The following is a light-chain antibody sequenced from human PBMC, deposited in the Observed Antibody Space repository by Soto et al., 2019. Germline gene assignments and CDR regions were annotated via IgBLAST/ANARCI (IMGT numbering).Light chain of an antibody. CDR3: QQYGSSPLT. J-gene: IGKJ4*01. Sequence: DIVWAQSPATLSLSPGERATLSCRASQSVSIYLAWYQQKPGQAPRLLIYDASNRATGIPDRFSGSGSGTDFTLTISRLEPEDFAVYYCQQYGSSPLTFGGGTKVDIK. CDR1: QSVSIY. CDR2: DAS. V-gene: IGKV3-20*01.